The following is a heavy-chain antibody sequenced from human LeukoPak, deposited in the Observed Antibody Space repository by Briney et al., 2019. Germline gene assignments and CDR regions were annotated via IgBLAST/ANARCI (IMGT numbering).Heavy chain of an antibody. Sequence: PGGSLRLSCAASGFTFSSYWMSWVRQAPGKGLEWVASIEQDGSAKHYVDSVKGRFTISRDNAKNSLSPEMNSLRDEDTAVYYCASSYAPFDYWGQGTLVTVSS. V-gene: IGHV3-7*01. CDR3: ASSYAPFDY. CDR1: GFTFSSYW. D-gene: IGHD3-10*01. J-gene: IGHJ4*02. CDR2: IEQDGSAK.